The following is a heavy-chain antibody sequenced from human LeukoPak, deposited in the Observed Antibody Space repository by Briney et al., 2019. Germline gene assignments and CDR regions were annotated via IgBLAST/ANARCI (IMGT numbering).Heavy chain of an antibody. CDR3: AKGHGDWAGNYFDY. CDR1: GFTFSIYG. CDR2: ISGSGANT. Sequence: GGSLRLSCAASGFTFSIYGMNWVRQAPGKGLEWGSAISGSGANTHSADSVKGRFTISTDNSENTLYLQINSLRAEDTAIYYCAKGHGDWAGNYFDYWGQGTLVSVSS. V-gene: IGHV3-23*01. J-gene: IGHJ4*02. D-gene: IGHD4-17*01.